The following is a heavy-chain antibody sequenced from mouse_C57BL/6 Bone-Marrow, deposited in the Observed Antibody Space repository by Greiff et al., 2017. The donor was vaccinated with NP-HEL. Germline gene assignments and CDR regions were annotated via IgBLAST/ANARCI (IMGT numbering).Heavy chain of an antibody. CDR2: ISSGGSYT. CDR3: ARQAPRDYYFDY. Sequence: EVQVVESGGDLVKPGGSLKLSCAASGFTFSSYGMSWVRQTPDKRLEWVATISSGGSYTYYPDSVKGRFTISRDNAKNTLYLQMSSLKSEDTAMYYCARQAPRDYYFDYWGQGTTLTVSS. D-gene: IGHD3-3*01. J-gene: IGHJ2*01. CDR1: GFTFSSYG. V-gene: IGHV5-6*01.